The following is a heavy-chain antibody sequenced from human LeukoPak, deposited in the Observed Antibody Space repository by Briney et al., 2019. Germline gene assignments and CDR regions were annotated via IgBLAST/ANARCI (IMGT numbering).Heavy chain of an antibody. CDR2: IKQDGSEK. CDR3: AKDVGKWESLHFFDY. V-gene: IGHV3-7*03. CDR1: GFSFNNYR. D-gene: IGHD1-26*01. J-gene: IGHJ4*02. Sequence: PGGSLRLSCVASGFSFNNYRMTWVRQAPGKGLEWVANIKQDGSEKQYVDSVKGRFAISRDNAKKSLYLQMNSLRGDDTAVYYCAKDVGKWESLHFFDYWGQGTLVTVSS.